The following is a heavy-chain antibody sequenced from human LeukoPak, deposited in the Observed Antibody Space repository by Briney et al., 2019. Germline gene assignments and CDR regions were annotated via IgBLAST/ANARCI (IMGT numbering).Heavy chain of an antibody. Sequence: SETLSLTCTVSGVSISNHYSSWIRQPPGKGLEWIGYIYYTGNTNYNPSLKSRVTISEDTSKNQVSLELSSVTAADTAVYYCVRHSSWYSNRFDPWGQGTLVTVSS. J-gene: IGHJ5*02. D-gene: IGHD6-13*01. CDR2: IYYTGNT. CDR1: GVSISNHY. CDR3: VRHSSWYSNRFDP. V-gene: IGHV4-59*08.